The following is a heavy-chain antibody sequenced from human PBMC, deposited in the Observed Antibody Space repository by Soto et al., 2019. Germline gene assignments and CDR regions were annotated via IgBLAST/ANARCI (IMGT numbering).Heavy chain of an antibody. J-gene: IGHJ4*02. CDR2: ISAYNGNT. D-gene: IGHD2-21*02. V-gene: IGHV1-18*01. CDR3: ARDYQGAYCGGDCSIGGGY. CDR1: CFTFTSHC. Sequence: GASVKVSCQASCFTFTSHCRRWVGQAPGQGVEWMGWISAYNGNTNYAQKLQGRVTMTTDTSTSTAYMELRSLRSDDTAVYYCARDYQGAYCGGDCSIGGGYWGQGTLVTVSS.